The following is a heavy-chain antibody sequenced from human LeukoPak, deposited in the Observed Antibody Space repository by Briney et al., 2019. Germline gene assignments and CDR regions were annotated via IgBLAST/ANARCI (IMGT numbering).Heavy chain of an antibody. CDR1: GFTLSSYA. V-gene: IGHV3-23*01. J-gene: IGHJ4*02. Sequence: GGSLRLSCAASGFTLSSYAMSWVRQAPGKGLAWVSAISGTGGSTYYADSVKGRFTISTDNSKNTLDLQMNSPRAEDTAVYYCASPLYGDYVYWGQGTLVTVSS. CDR2: ISGTGGST. D-gene: IGHD4-17*01. CDR3: ASPLYGDYVY.